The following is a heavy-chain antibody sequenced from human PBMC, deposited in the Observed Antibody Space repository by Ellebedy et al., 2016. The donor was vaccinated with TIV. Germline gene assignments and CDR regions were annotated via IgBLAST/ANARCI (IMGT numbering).Heavy chain of an antibody. CDR1: GFTFSDYY. CDR2: ISSSSSYT. CDR3: ARDSGYSSSFDY. J-gene: IGHJ4*02. D-gene: IGHD6-13*01. Sequence: GESLKISCAASGFTFSDYYMSWIRQAPGKGLEWVSYISSSSSYTNYADSVKGRFTISRDNAKNSLYLQMNSLRAEDTAVYYCARDSGYSSSFDYWGQGTLVTVSS. V-gene: IGHV3-11*05.